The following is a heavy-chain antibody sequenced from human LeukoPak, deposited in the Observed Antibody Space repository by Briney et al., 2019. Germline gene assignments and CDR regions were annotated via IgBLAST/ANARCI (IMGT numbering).Heavy chain of an antibody. CDR1: GDSFTSLW. CDR2: IYPGDSDT. V-gene: IGHV5-51*01. CDR3: ARLGTGYYYGMDV. D-gene: IGHD2-8*02. Sequence: GESLKISCKASGDSFTSLWIGWVRQMPGKGLEWMGIIYPGDSDTRYSPSFQGQVTISAAKSISTAYLQWSSLKAPDTAMYYCARLGTGYYYGMDVRGQGTTVTVSS. J-gene: IGHJ6*02.